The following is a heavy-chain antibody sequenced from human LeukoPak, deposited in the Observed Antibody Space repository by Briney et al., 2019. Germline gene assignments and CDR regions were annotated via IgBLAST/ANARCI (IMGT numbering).Heavy chain of an antibody. CDR2: IYYSGST. CDR3: ARGTLRDFDY. V-gene: IGHV4-39*07. D-gene: IGHD4-17*01. J-gene: IGHJ4*02. Sequence: KPSETLSLTCTVSGGSISSSSYYWGWIRQPPGKGLEWIGNIYYSGSTYYNPSLKSRVTISIDTSKNQFSLKLSSVTAADTAVYCCARGTLRDFDYWGQGTLVTVSS. CDR1: GGSISSSSYY.